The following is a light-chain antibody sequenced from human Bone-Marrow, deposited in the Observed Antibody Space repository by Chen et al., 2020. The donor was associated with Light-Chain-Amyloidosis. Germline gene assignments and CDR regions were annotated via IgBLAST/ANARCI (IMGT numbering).Light chain of an antibody. Sequence: DIQMNQSPSSLSASVGDRVTITCRASQSISSYLNWYQQKPGKAPKLLIYAASSLQSGVPSSFSGSGSVTDFTLTISSLQPEDFATYYCQQSYSTPYTFGQGTKLEIK. V-gene: IGKV1-39*01. CDR1: QSISSY. CDR3: QQSYSTPYT. J-gene: IGKJ2*01. CDR2: AAS.